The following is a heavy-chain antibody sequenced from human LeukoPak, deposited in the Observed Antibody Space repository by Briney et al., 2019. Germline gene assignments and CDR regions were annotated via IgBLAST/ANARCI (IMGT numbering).Heavy chain of an antibody. CDR1: GFTFSSYW. CDR3: ARAIAAAAPGPLDALDI. D-gene: IGHD6-13*01. Sequence: GGSLRLSCAASGFTFSSYWMHWVRQAPGKGLVWVSRINTDGSSTSYADSVKGRFTISRDNAKNTLYLQMNSLRAEDTAVYYCARAIAAAAPGPLDALDIWGQGTMVTVSS. J-gene: IGHJ3*02. V-gene: IGHV3-74*01. CDR2: INTDGSST.